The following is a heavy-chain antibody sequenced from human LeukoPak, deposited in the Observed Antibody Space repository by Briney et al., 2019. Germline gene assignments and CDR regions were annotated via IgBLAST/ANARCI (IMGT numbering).Heavy chain of an antibody. CDR3: ARRVEQQLSSPGDWFTP. D-gene: IGHD6-13*01. CDR2: INPNSGGT. Sequence: ASVKVSCKASGYTFTGYYMHWVRQAPAQGLEWMGWINPNSGGTNYAQKFQGRVTMTRDTSISTAFMELRRLTSDDTAVYYCARRVEQQLSSPGDWFTPGAREPWSPSPQ. J-gene: IGHJ5*02. V-gene: IGHV1-2*02. CDR1: GYTFTGYY.